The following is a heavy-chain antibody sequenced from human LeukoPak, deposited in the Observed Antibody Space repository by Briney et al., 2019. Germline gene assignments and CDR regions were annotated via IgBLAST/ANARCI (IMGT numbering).Heavy chain of an antibody. CDR1: GYTFTSYD. D-gene: IGHD3-10*01. V-gene: IGHV1-8*01. J-gene: IGHJ4*02. CDR2: MNPNNGNT. CDR3: ARTQGLSGITMVRGVIVPFDY. Sequence: ASVKVSCKASGYTFTSYDINWVRQATGQGLEWMGWMNPNNGNTGYAQKFQGRVTMTRNTSISTAYMELSSLRSEDTAVYYCARTQGLSGITMVRGVIVPFDYWGQGTLVTVSS.